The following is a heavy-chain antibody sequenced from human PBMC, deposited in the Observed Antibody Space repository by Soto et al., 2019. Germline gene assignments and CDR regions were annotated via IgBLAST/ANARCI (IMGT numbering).Heavy chain of an antibody. CDR2: IKSDGSWT. Sequence: GGSLRLSCVASGFTFSSYWMHWVRQAPGKGPLWVSRIKSDGSWTYYADSVQGRLTISRDNSKNTLYLQMNSLRDEDTAVYYCAKEDSNSWPNDWFDPWGQXTLVTVSS. V-gene: IGHV3-74*01. CDR3: AKEDSNSWPNDWFDP. CDR1: GFTFSSYW. D-gene: IGHD3-22*01. J-gene: IGHJ5*02.